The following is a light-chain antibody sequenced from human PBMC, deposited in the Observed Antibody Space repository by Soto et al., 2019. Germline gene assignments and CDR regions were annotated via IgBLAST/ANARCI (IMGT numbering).Light chain of an antibody. Sequence: EIVLTQSPGTLSLSPGERATLSCRASQSVSSSFLAWYQQKPGQAPRLLIYGATSSATSIPDRFSGSGSGTDFTLTISRLEPEDGAVYYCQQYGSSPRTFGGGTKVEIK. CDR1: QSVSSSF. V-gene: IGKV3-20*01. CDR3: QQYGSSPRT. J-gene: IGKJ4*02. CDR2: GAT.